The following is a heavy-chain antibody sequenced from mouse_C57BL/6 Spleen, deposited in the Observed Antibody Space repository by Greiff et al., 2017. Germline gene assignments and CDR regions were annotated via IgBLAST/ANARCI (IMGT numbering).Heavy chain of an antibody. D-gene: IGHD1-1*01. CDR2: ISGGGGNT. CDR1: GFTFSSYT. CDR3: ASLTTVVATPYYAMDY. Sequence: EVKLMESGGGLVKPGGSLKLSCAASGFTFSSYTMSWVRQTPEKRLEWVATISGGGGNTYYPDSVKGRFTISRDNAKNTLYLQMSSLRSEDTALYYCASLTTVVATPYYAMDYWGQGTSVTVSS. J-gene: IGHJ4*01. V-gene: IGHV5-9*01.